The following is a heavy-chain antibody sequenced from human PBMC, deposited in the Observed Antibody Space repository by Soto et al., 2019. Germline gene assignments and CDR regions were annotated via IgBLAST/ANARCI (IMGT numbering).Heavy chain of an antibody. CDR1: GYNFVNYW. J-gene: IGHJ6*03. Sequence: EVQLVQSGADVKKPGESLKISCEGSGYNFVNYWIGWARQKPGKGLEWMGIIYPDDSDTKYSPSFQGQVSISVDKSISTAYLQWSSRKASDTGIYYCARHRKVVARGTYYMDVWGNGTTVTVSS. D-gene: IGHD2-15*01. V-gene: IGHV5-51*01. CDR3: ARHRKVVARGTYYMDV. CDR2: IYPDDSDT.